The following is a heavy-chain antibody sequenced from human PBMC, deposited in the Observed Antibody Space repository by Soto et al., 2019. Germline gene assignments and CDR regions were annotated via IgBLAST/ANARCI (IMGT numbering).Heavy chain of an antibody. V-gene: IGHV3-23*01. D-gene: IGHD4-4*01. CDR2: ISGRGGST. J-gene: IGHJ4*02. CDR3: AKSRGDSWTTYYFDY. Sequence: EVQLLESGGGSVQPGGSLKLSCAASGFTFSSNSMSWVRQAPGKGLEWVSGISGRGGSTYYANSVKGRFTISRDNSENMLYLQIYSLRAEDTAVYFCAKSRGDSWTTYYFDYWGQGTLITVSS. CDR1: GFTFSSNS.